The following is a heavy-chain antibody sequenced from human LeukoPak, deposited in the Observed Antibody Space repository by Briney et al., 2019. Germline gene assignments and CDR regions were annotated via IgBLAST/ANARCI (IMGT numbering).Heavy chain of an antibody. J-gene: IGHJ4*02. Sequence: ASVKVSCKASGYTFTSYVINWVLQAPGQGLEWMGWISPYNGNTNYAQKLQGTVTMTTDTSTSTAYMELRSLRSDDTAVYYCARDRASGIVDYWGQGTLVTVSS. CDR2: ISPYNGNT. D-gene: IGHD6-13*01. CDR1: GYTFTSYV. CDR3: ARDRASGIVDY. V-gene: IGHV1-18*01.